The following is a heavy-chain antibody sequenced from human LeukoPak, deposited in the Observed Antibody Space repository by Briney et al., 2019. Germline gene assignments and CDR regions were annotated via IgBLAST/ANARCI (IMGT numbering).Heavy chain of an antibody. Sequence: GGSLRLSCAVSGLNFRSFWMSWVRQAPGKGLEWVANIKQDETEKFYVDSVKGRFTISRDNAKNSLYLQMNSLRVEDSAVYYCARGFYFSMTELYYLDLWGRGSLVTVSS. J-gene: IGHJ2*01. D-gene: IGHD2-8*01. CDR3: ARGFYFSMTELYYLDL. V-gene: IGHV3-7*04. CDR1: GLNFRSFW. CDR2: IKQDETEK.